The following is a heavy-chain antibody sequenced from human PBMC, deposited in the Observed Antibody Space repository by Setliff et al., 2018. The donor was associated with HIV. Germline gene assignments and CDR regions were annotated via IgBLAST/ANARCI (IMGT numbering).Heavy chain of an antibody. CDR2: IIPIFGTA. CDR3: ARDFSGQQLVGGWFDP. D-gene: IGHD6-13*01. Sequence: GASVKVSCKTSGGTFSRYTITWVRQAPGQGLEWMGGIIPIFGTANYAQKFQGRVTITADESTSTAYMELSSLRSDDTAVYYCARDFSGQQLVGGWFDPWGQGTLVTVSS. CDR1: GGTFSRYT. V-gene: IGHV1-69*13. J-gene: IGHJ5*02.